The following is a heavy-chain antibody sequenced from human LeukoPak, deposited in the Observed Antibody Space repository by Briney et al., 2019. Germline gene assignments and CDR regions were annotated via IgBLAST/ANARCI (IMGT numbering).Heavy chain of an antibody. Sequence: GGSLRLSCTVSGFTFSSYSLNCGREAPGKGLEWGSSISSRSSFMYYADSVKGRFTISRDNAKNALYLQMNSLRAEDTAVYYCVRVDHSLGKTYFDYWGQGTLVIVSS. J-gene: IGHJ4*02. CDR2: ISSRSSFM. CDR1: GFTFSSYS. V-gene: IGHV3-21*01. CDR3: VRVDHSLGKTYFDY. D-gene: IGHD2-21*01.